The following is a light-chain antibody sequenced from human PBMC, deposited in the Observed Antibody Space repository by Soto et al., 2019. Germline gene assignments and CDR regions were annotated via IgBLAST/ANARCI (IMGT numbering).Light chain of an antibody. CDR3: QQYGSSPYT. Sequence: EIVLTQSPRTLSLSPGERATLSCRASQSVSSNYLAWHQQKPGQAPRLLIYGASSRASGIPDRFSGSGSGTDFTLTISRLEPEDFAMYYCQQYGSSPYTFGQGPRWIS. CDR1: QSVSSNY. J-gene: IGKJ2*01. V-gene: IGKV3-20*01. CDR2: GAS.